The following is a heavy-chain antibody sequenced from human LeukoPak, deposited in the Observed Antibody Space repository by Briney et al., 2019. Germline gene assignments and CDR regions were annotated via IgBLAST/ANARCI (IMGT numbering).Heavy chain of an antibody. CDR3: VRTGTGLSGDYPYYFDS. V-gene: IGHV4-61*08. CDR1: GGSISSGGYY. J-gene: IGHJ4*02. D-gene: IGHD4-17*01. Sequence: SETLSLTCTVSGGSISSGGYYWSWIRQHPGKGLEWIGYIYYSGSTDYNPSLKSRVTISIDTSENQFSLKLSSVTAADTAVYYCVRTGTGLSGDYPYYFDSWGQGTLVTVSS. CDR2: IYYSGST.